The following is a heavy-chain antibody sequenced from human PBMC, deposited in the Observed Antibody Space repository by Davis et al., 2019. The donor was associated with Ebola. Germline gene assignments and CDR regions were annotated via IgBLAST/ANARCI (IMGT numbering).Heavy chain of an antibody. D-gene: IGHD7-27*01. V-gene: IGHV4-34*01. CDR3: ARGCRSLGKDAFDI. Sequence: SETLSLTCAVYGGSSSGYYWSWIRQPPGKGLEWIGEINHSGSTNYNPSLKSRVTISVDTSKNQFSLKLSSVTAADTAVYYCARGCRSLGKDAFDIWGQGTMVTVSS. CDR1: GGSSSGYY. CDR2: INHSGST. J-gene: IGHJ3*02.